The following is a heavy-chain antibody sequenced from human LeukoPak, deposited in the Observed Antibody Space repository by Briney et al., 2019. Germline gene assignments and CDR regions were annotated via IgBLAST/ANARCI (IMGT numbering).Heavy chain of an antibody. CDR2: ISGSGGST. D-gene: IGHD3-16*01. Sequence: GGSLRLSCAASGFTFSSYAMSWVRQAPGKGLEWVSAISGSGGSTDYADSVKGRFTISRGNSKNTLYLEMNSLRAEDTAVYYCAKRGTGYYFDYWGQGTLVTVSS. V-gene: IGHV3-23*01. J-gene: IGHJ4*02. CDR3: AKRGTGYYFDY. CDR1: GFTFSSYA.